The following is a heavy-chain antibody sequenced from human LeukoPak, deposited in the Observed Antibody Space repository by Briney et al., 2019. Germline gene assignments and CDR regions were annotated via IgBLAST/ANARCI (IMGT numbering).Heavy chain of an antibody. V-gene: IGHV3-74*01. Sequence: GGSLRLSCKASGFTFSSYWMHWVRQIPGKGLALVSRINGDGSDTNSADSVKGRFTISRDNAKNTLYLQMNSLRAEDTAVYYCVRGLGSGYSYAYGVYWGQGTLVTVSS. D-gene: IGHD5-18*01. J-gene: IGHJ4*02. CDR3: VRGLGSGYSYAYGVY. CDR2: INGDGSDT. CDR1: GFTFSSYW.